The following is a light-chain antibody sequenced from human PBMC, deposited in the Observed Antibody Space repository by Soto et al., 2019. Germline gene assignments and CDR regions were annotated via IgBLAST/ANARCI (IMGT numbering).Light chain of an antibody. V-gene: IGKV3-20*01. Sequence: EIVLTLSPGTLSLSPGERATLSCRASHSLSNNYLAWYKQKPGRALRLLIAGATTTATGIRDRFSGSGSGTDFTLTISRLEPEDVAVYYCQQYEAAVTFGQGTKVDIK. CDR3: QQYEAAVT. CDR2: GAT. J-gene: IGKJ1*01. CDR1: HSLSNNY.